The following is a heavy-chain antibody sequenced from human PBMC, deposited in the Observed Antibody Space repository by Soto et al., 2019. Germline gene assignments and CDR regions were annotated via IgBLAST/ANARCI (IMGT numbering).Heavy chain of an antibody. CDR2: ISATTGNT. CDR3: AIDSDGGY. Sequence: EVRLSESGGGLVQPGESLRLSCAASGFNFSIYSMIWVRQAPGKGLEWVSGISATTGNTYYTNSVKGRFTISRDNFENNLFLEMNKLGAEDTALYFCAIDSDGGYWGQGTLVTVSS. D-gene: IGHD2-15*01. CDR1: GFNFSIYS. J-gene: IGHJ4*02. V-gene: IGHV3-23*01.